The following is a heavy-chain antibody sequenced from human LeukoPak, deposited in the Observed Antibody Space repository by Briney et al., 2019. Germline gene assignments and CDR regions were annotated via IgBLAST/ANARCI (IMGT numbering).Heavy chain of an antibody. CDR2: IHTSGST. D-gene: IGHD3-10*01. Sequence: SETLSLTCSFSGGSISSYYWSWIRQPAGKGLEWIGRIHTSGSTNYNPSLKSRVTISVDTSKKQFSLKLSSVTAADTAVYYCARHVGFITMVRGVINNNWFDPWGQGTLVTVSS. CDR3: ARHVGFITMVRGVINNNWFDP. J-gene: IGHJ5*02. CDR1: GGSISSYY. V-gene: IGHV4-4*07.